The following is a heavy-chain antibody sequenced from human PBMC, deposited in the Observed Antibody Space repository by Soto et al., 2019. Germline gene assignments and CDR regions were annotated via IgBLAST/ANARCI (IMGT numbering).Heavy chain of an antibody. CDR3: ARRITSSTGWDY. V-gene: IGHV3-23*01. CDR2: ISDSGATT. Sequence: GGSLRLSCAASGFPFGENAMSWVRQAPGKGLEWVSGISDSGATTYYADSVRGRFTISRDNSINTAYLQWSSLKASDTAMYYCARRITSSTGWDYWGQGTLVTVSS. CDR1: GFPFGENA. J-gene: IGHJ4*02. D-gene: IGHD6-19*01.